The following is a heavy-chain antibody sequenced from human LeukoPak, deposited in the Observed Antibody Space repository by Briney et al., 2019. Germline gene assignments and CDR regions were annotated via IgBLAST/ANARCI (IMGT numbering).Heavy chain of an antibody. Sequence: ASVKVSCKASGYTFTGYYMHWVRQAPGQGLEWMGWINPNSGGTNYAQKFQGRVTMTRDTSISTAYMELSRLRSDDTAVYYCARAYSSSDYLDYWGQGTLVTVSS. D-gene: IGHD6-6*01. J-gene: IGHJ4*02. CDR3: ARAYSSSDYLDY. V-gene: IGHV1-2*02. CDR1: GYTFTGYY. CDR2: INPNSGGT.